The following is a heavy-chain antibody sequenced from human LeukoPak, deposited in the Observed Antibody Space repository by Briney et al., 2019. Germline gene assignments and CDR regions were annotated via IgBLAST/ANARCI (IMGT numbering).Heavy chain of an antibody. CDR3: ARNDYDSSGSYAFDI. J-gene: IGHJ3*02. CDR2: ISWNSGSI. Sequence: GGSLRLSCAASGFTFDDYAMHWARQAPGKGLEWVSGISWNSGSIGYADSVKGRFTISRDNAKNSLYLQMNSLRAEDTALYYCARNDYDSSGSYAFDIWGQGTMVTVSS. CDR1: GFTFDDYA. V-gene: IGHV3-9*01. D-gene: IGHD3-22*01.